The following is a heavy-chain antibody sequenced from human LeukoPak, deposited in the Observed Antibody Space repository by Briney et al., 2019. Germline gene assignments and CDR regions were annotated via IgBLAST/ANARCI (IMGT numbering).Heavy chain of an antibody. J-gene: IGHJ6*02. V-gene: IGHV1-18*01. CDR2: INTYNDGT. Sequence: ASVKVSCNASGYSFIRYGINWVRQAPGQGLEWLGWINTYNDGTDFAQKLQGRVTMTTDTSTSTAYMELRSLKYDDTAVYYCARGSPPQIHDYYYYGLDVWGQGTTVTVSS. CDR1: GYSFIRYG. CDR3: ARGSPPQIHDYYYYGLDV. D-gene: IGHD3-10*01.